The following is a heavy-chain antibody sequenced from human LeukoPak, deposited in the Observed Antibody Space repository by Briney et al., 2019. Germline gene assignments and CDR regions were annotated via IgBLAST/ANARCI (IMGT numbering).Heavy chain of an antibody. D-gene: IGHD5-18*01. CDR3: AKDSARRSYGLSYFDY. Sequence: PGGSLRLSCAASGFTFSSYAMSWVRQAPGKGLEWVSAISGSGGSTYYADSVKGRFTISRDNSKNTLYLQMNSLRAEDTAVHYCAKDSARRSYGLSYFDYWGQGTLVTVSS. CDR1: GFTFSSYA. J-gene: IGHJ4*02. V-gene: IGHV3-23*01. CDR2: ISGSGGST.